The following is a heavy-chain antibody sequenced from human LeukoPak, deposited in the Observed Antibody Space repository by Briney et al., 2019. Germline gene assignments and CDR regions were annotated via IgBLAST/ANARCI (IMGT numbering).Heavy chain of an antibody. V-gene: IGHV4-61*05. CDR3: ARWYSSGWAFDY. CDR2: VHYSGST. J-gene: IGHJ4*02. CDR1: GGSISSSSYY. Sequence: SETLSLTCTVSGGSISSSSYYWNWIRQPPGKGLEWIGYVHYSGSTKYNPSLKSRVTISVDTSKNQFSLKLSSVIAADTAVYYCARWYSSGWAFDYWGQGTLVTVSS. D-gene: IGHD6-19*01.